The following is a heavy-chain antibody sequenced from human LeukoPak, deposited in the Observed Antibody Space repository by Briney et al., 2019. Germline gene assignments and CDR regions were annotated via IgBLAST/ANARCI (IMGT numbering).Heavy chain of an antibody. J-gene: IGHJ4*02. D-gene: IGHD6-19*01. CDR2: ISSSSTKI. CDR1: GFTFSNYN. Sequence: GGSLRLSCAASGFTFSNYNMNWVRQAPGKGLEWVSYISSSSTKIHYTDSVKGRFTISRDNAKNSLYLQMNSLRAEDTAVYYCARDDIAVAGTELDYWGQGTLVTVFS. V-gene: IGHV3-21*01. CDR3: ARDDIAVAGTELDY.